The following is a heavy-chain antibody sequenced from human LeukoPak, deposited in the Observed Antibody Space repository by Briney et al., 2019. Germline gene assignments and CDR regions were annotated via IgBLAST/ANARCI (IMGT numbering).Heavy chain of an antibody. CDR2: IYHSGST. D-gene: IGHD3-10*01. V-gene: IGHV4-4*02. CDR3: ARGELWFGELLTFDY. Sequence: SETLSLTCAVSGGSISSSNWWSWVRQPPGKGLEWIGEIYHSGSTNYNPSLKSRVTISVDKSKNQFSLKLSSVTAADTAVYYCARGELWFGELLTFDYWGQGTLVTVSS. CDR1: GGSISSSNW. J-gene: IGHJ4*02.